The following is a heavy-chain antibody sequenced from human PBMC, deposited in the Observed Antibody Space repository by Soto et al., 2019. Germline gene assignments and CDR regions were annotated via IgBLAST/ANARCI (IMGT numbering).Heavy chain of an antibody. D-gene: IGHD1-26*01. Sequence: GGSLRLSCAASGFTVSSNYMSWVRQAPGKGLEWVSVIYSGGSTYYADSVNGRFTISRDNSKSTLYLQMNSLRAEDTAVYYCARDSGSYSGYGMDVWGQGTTVTVSS. CDR3: ARDSGSYSGYGMDV. CDR2: IYSGGST. CDR1: GFTVSSNY. J-gene: IGHJ6*02. V-gene: IGHV3-53*01.